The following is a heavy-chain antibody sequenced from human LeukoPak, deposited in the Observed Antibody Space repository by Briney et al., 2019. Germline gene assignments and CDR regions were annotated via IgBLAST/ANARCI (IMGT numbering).Heavy chain of an antibody. V-gene: IGHV3-13*04. CDR3: ATDYHDSGGYYYRGDY. Sequence: GGSLRLSCAASGFTFSSHDMHRVRQAAGKGLEWVSGFIPAGDRYYAESVKGRFTISRDNPKNTLYLQMNSLRAEDTAVYYCATDYHDSGGYYYRGDYWGQGTLVTVSS. J-gene: IGHJ4*02. D-gene: IGHD3-22*01. CDR1: GFTFSSHD. CDR2: FIPAGDR.